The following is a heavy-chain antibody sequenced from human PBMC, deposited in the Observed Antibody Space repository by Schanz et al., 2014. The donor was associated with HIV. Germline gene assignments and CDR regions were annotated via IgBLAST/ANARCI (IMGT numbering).Heavy chain of an antibody. CDR3: ARGSGPYYYYYGMDV. V-gene: IGHV3-33*08. D-gene: IGHD3-10*01. CDR1: GFTFRTHG. Sequence: QVQLVESGGGVVQPGRSLRLSCAASGFTFRTHGIHWVRQAPAKGLEWVAVIWYDGSNKYYADSVKGRFTISRDNSKNTLYLQMNSLRAEDTAVYYCARGSGPYYYYYGMDVWGQGTTVTVSS. J-gene: IGHJ6*02. CDR2: IWYDGSNK.